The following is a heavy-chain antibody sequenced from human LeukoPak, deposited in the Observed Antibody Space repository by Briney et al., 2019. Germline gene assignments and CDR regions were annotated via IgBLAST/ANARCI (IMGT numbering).Heavy chain of an antibody. V-gene: IGHV3-11*01. J-gene: IGHJ4*02. D-gene: IGHD2-15*01. CDR3: ARDSVGYCSGGSCYFDY. CDR2: IRSSGSLI. Sequence: PGGSLRLSCAASGFSFSDYYMSWIRQAPGKGLEWVSYIRSSGSLIYYADSVKGRFTISRDNAKNSLYLQMNSLRAEDTAMYYCARDSVGYCSGGSCYFDYWGQGTLVTVSS. CDR1: GFSFSDYY.